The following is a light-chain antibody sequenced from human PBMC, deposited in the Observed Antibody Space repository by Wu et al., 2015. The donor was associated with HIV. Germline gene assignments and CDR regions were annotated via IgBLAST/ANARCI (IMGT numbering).Light chain of an antibody. CDR1: QSVSSNF. Sequence: EILLTQSPATLSLSPGDSGTLSCRASQSVSSNFLAWYQQKPGQAPRLLIFGVSNRATGIPDRFSGSGSGTDFTLTISRLEPEDFAVYYCQQYGSSPLTFGGGPRWKSN. V-gene: IGKV3-20*01. J-gene: IGKJ4*01. CDR2: GVS. CDR3: QQYGSSPLT.